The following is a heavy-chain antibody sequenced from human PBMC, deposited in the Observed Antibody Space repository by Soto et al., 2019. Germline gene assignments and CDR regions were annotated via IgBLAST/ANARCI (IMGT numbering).Heavy chain of an antibody. V-gene: IGHV1-8*02. D-gene: IGHD6-6*01. CDR1: GYTFTSYD. CDR3: ARASHTSSVYYFDYGMDV. Sequence: QVQLVQSGAVVRKPGASVKVSCTASGYTFTSYDLNWVRQTTGQGLEWMGWMNPNTGSTGFAQKFQGRLTMTRDTSKSTAYMELSSLTSEDTALYYCARASHTSSVYYFDYGMDVWGQGTAVAVSS. CDR2: MNPNTGST. J-gene: IGHJ6*02.